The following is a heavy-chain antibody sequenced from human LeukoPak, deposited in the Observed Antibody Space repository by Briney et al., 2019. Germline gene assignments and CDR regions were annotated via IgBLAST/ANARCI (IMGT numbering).Heavy chain of an antibody. J-gene: IGHJ4*02. CDR2: ISGDGSTT. Sequence: PGGSLRLSCAASGFTFSSYWMHWVRQPPGKRLVWVSRISGDGSTTTYADSVKGRFTSSRDNAKNTLYLQMNSLGVEDTAVYYCAREVVGLAFDYWGQGTLATVSS. D-gene: IGHD1-26*01. V-gene: IGHV3-74*01. CDR3: AREVVGLAFDY. CDR1: GFTFSSYW.